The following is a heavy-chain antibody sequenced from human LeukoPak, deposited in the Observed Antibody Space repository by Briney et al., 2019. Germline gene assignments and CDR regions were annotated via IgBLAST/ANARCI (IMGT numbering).Heavy chain of an antibody. CDR1: GGSVSSGSYY. D-gene: IGHD1-26*01. CDR2: INHSGST. Sequence: RASETLSLTCTVSGGSVSSGSYYWSWIRQPPGKGLEWIGEINHSGSTNYNPSLKSRVTISVDTSKNQFSLKLSSVTAADTAVYYCARDSVGATSYWGQGTLVTVSS. V-gene: IGHV4-39*07. CDR3: ARDSVGATSY. J-gene: IGHJ4*02.